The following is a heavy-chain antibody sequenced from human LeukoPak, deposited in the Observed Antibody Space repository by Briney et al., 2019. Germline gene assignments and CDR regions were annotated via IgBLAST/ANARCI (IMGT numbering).Heavy chain of an antibody. Sequence: PGGSLRLSCAASGFTFSDYYMSWIRQAPGKGLEWVSYISSSGSTIYYADSVKGRFTISRDNAKNSLYLQMNSLRAEDTAVYYCARASAVVPAAAAFDIWGQGTMVTVSS. D-gene: IGHD2-2*01. CDR1: GFTFSDYY. CDR2: ISSSGSTI. J-gene: IGHJ3*02. V-gene: IGHV3-11*04. CDR3: ARASAVVPAAAAFDI.